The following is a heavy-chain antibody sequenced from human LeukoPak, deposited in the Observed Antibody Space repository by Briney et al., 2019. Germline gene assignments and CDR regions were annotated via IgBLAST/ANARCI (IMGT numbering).Heavy chain of an antibody. D-gene: IGHD2/OR15-2a*01. CDR3: TTVLLHYYYYGMDV. Sequence: GGSLRLSCAASGFTFSNAWMNWVRQAPGEGLEWVGRIKSKTDGGTTDYAAPVKGRFTISRDDSKNTLYLQMNSLKTEDTAVYYCTTVLLHYYYYGMDVWGQGTTVTVSS. CDR1: GFTFSNAW. V-gene: IGHV3-15*07. J-gene: IGHJ6*02. CDR2: IKSKTDGGTT.